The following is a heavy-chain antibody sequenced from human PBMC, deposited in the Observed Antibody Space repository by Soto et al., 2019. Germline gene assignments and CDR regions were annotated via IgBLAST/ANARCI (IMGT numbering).Heavy chain of an antibody. CDR1: GYTFTGYA. D-gene: IGHD6-19*01. V-gene: IGHV1-3*01. J-gene: IGHJ4*02. CDR3: ARVYSSGWYGWDY. Sequence: QVQLVQSGAEVKKPGASVKDSCKASGYTFTGYAMHWVRQAPGQRLEWMGWINAGNGNTKYSKKLQSRVTISRDTCSSTAYMEQSSLRSEDTAVYYCARVYSSGWYGWDYWGQGTLVTVCS. CDR2: INAGNGNT.